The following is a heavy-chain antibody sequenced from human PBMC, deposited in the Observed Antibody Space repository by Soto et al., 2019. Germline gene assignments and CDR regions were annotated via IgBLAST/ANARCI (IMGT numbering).Heavy chain of an antibody. Sequence: SVKVSCKTSGGTLSNYAINWVRQAPGQGLEWMGGIIPIFGSINYEQKFQGRITIAADASTSTAYMELSSLRSEDTAVYYCACPLQYYFDYWGQGTLVTVSS. V-gene: IGHV1-69*13. CDR2: IIPIFGSI. CDR1: GGTLSNYA. J-gene: IGHJ4*02. CDR3: ACPLQYYFDY.